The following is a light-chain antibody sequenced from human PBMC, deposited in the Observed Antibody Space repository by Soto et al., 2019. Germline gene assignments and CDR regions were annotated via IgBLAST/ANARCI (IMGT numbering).Light chain of an antibody. CDR3: SSYTRSSTYV. Sequence: QSALTQPASVSGSPGQSITISCTGTSSDVGGYNYVSWYQQHPGKAPKLMIYDVSNRPSRVSNRFSGSKSGNTASLTISGLQAEDEADYSCSSYTRSSTYVFGTGTKVTVL. CDR1: SSDVGGYNY. V-gene: IGLV2-14*01. CDR2: DVS. J-gene: IGLJ1*01.